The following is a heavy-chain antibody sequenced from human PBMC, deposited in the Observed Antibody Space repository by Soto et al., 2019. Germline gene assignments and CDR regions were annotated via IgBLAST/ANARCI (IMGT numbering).Heavy chain of an antibody. Sequence: EVQLVESGGGLVKPGGSLRLSCAASGFTFSTYSMNWVRQAPGKGLEWVSSISSSSSYIYYADSVKGRITISRDKAKNSLYLQMNSVRAEDTAVYFCARDGGGDLKAFDIWGQGTMVTVSS. CDR2: ISSSSSYI. CDR1: GFTFSTYS. V-gene: IGHV3-21*01. J-gene: IGHJ3*02. CDR3: ARDGGGDLKAFDI. D-gene: IGHD3-16*01.